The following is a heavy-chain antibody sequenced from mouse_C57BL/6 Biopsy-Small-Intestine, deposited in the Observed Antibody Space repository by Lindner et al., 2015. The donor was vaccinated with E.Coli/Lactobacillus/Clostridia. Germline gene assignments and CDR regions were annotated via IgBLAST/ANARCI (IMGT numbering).Heavy chain of an antibody. CDR1: GYSITSDY. CDR3: ARYSRYGSSPLYWYFDV. D-gene: IGHD1-1*01. V-gene: IGHV3-8*01. J-gene: IGHJ1*03. CDR2: ISYSGST. Sequence: VQLQESGPGLAKPSQTLSLTCSVTGYSITSDYRNWIRKFPGNKLEYVGYISYSGSTYYNPSLKSRISITRDTSKNQYYLQLNSVTTEDTATYYCARYSRYGSSPLYWYFDVWGTGTTVTVSS.